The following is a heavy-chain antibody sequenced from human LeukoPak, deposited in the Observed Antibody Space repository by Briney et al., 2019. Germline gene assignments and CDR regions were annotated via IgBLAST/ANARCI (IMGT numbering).Heavy chain of an antibody. J-gene: IGHJ4*02. Sequence: SETLSLTCTVSGGSISSSSYYWGWIRQPPGKGLERIGGIYYSGSTYYNPSLKSRVTISVDTSKNQFSLKLSSVTAADTAVYYCARLSGSYAVDYWGQGTLVTVSS. D-gene: IGHD1-26*01. CDR3: ARLSGSYAVDY. V-gene: IGHV4-39*01. CDR2: IYYSGST. CDR1: GGSISSSSYY.